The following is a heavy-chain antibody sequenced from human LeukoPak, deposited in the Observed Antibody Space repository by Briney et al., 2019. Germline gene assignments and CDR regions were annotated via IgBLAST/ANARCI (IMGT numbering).Heavy chain of an antibody. D-gene: IGHD3-3*01. CDR2: INHSGST. CDR1: GGSFSGYY. J-gene: IGHJ5*02. Sequence: SETLSLTCAVYGGSFSGYYWSWIRQPPGKGLEWIGEINHSGSTNYNPSLKSRVTISVDTSKNQFSLKLSSVTAADTAVYYCARGKSVKDWFDPWGREPWSPSPQ. V-gene: IGHV4-34*01. CDR3: ARGKSVKDWFDP.